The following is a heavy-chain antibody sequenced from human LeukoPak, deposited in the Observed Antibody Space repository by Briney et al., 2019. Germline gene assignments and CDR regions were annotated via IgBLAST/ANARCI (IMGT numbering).Heavy chain of an antibody. CDR1: GFTFSSYS. Sequence: GGSLRLSCAASGFTFSSYSMNWVRQAPGKGLEWVSSISSSSSYIYYADSVKGRFTISRDNAKNSLYLQMNSLRAEDTAVYYCARIGSPRPATTPWGQGTPVTVSS. J-gene: IGHJ5*02. CDR3: ARIGSPRPATTP. D-gene: IGHD1-26*01. V-gene: IGHV3-21*01. CDR2: ISSSSSYI.